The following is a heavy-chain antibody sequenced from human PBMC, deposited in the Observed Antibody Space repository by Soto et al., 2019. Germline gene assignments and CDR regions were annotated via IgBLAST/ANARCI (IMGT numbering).Heavy chain of an antibody. Sequence: SETLSLTCTVSGGSISSGDYYWSWIRQPPGKGLEWIGYIYYSGSTYYNPSLKSRVTISVDTSKNQFSLKLSSVTAADTAVYYCARDRARRSNWFDPWGQGTLVTVSS. CDR1: GGSISSGDYY. V-gene: IGHV4-30-4*01. J-gene: IGHJ5*02. CDR2: IYYSGST. D-gene: IGHD6-6*01. CDR3: ARDRARRSNWFDP.